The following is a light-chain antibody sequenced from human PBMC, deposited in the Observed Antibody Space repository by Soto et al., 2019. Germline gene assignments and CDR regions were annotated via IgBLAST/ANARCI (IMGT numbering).Light chain of an antibody. CDR1: SSDVCGYNF. V-gene: IGLV2-8*01. J-gene: IGLJ1*01. CDR3: SPYAVSNNPYV. CDR2: QVS. Sequence: LTQPPSASGSPGETVTISCTGTSSDVCGYNFVSWYQQHPGKAPKLMIFQVSKRPSGVPDRFSGSQSGNTASLSVSGVQVEKKTNSYDSPYAVSNNPYVFGTGTKATDL.